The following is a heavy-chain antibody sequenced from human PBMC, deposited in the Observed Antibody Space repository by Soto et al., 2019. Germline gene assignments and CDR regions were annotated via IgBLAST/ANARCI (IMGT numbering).Heavy chain of an antibody. J-gene: IGHJ3*02. CDR1: GSSISNGGYF. D-gene: IGHD2-2*01. Sequence: NPSETLSLTCTVSGSSISNGGYFWSWIRQHPGKGLEWIGYIYYSGSTYYNPSLKSRITISVDTSRDQFSLTVSSVTAADTAMYYCARGLPAARSNAFDIWGQGTMVTVSS. CDR2: IYYSGST. V-gene: IGHV4-31*03. CDR3: ARGLPAARSNAFDI.